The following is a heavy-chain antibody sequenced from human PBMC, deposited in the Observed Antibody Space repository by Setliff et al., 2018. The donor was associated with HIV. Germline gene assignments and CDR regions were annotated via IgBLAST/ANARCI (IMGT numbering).Heavy chain of an antibody. V-gene: IGHV3-23*01. D-gene: IGHD3-9*01. Sequence: PGGSLRLSCEASGFTFRNYAMTWVRQAPGRGLEWVSAMSGVDGSTYYADSVKGRFTISRDNSEIMLYLQMNSLRTEDTAIYYCARRTGDDWYYFDYWGQGTLVTISS. CDR3: ARRTGDDWYYFDY. CDR2: MSGVDGST. J-gene: IGHJ4*02. CDR1: GFTFRNYA.